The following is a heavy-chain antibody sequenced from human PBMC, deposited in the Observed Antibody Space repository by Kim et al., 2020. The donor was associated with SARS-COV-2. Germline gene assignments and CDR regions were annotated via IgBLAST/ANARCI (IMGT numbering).Heavy chain of an antibody. CDR1: GFTFSSYA. CDR2: IYSGGSST. CDR3: AKDTPLYSSGWYYYFDY. Sequence: GGSLRLSCAASGFTFSSYAMSWVRQAPGKGLEWVSVIYSGGSSTYYADSVKGRFTISRDNSKNTLYLQMNSLRAEDTAVYYCAKDTPLYSSGWYYYFDYWGQGTLVTVSS. J-gene: IGHJ4*02. D-gene: IGHD6-19*01. V-gene: IGHV3-23*03.